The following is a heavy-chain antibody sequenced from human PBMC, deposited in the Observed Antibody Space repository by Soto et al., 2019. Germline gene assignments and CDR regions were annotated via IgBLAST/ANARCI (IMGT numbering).Heavy chain of an antibody. CDR1: GDSISGYSHY. V-gene: IGHV4-39*01. D-gene: IGHD1-20*01. CDR2: IYSSGST. CDR3: ARHQDKWNDYWFDP. J-gene: IGHJ5*02. Sequence: QRQESGPGLVKPSETLTLICSVSGDSISGYSHYWGWIRQPPGKGLEWVGRIYSSGSTAYNPSLKNRVTISAEMSRNPFSLKVSFVTAADTAVYYCARHQDKWNDYWFDPWGQGTLVTVSS.